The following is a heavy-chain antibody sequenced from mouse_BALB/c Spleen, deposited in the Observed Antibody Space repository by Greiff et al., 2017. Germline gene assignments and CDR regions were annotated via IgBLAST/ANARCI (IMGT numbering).Heavy chain of an antibody. Sequence: VQLQQSGAELVKPGASVKLSCTASGFNIKDTYMHWVKQRPEQGLEWIGRIDPANGNTKYDPKFQGKATITADTSSNTAYLQLSSLTSEDTAVYYCAPYYGSSPYYAMDYWGQGTSVTVSS. V-gene: IGHV14-3*02. CDR1: GFNIKDTY. CDR2: IDPANGNT. CDR3: APYYGSSPYYAMDY. D-gene: IGHD1-1*01. J-gene: IGHJ4*01.